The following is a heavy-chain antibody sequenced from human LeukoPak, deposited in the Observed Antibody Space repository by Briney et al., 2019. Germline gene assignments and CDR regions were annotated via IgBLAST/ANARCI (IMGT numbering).Heavy chain of an antibody. J-gene: IGHJ6*02. CDR3: AREEEDIVVVPAAQGYYYYGMDV. Sequence: GGSLRLSCAASGFTFSSYGMHWVRQAPGKGLEWVAVIWYDGSNKYYADSVKGRFTISRDDSKNTLYLQMNSLRAEDTAVYYCAREEEDIVVVPAAQGYYYYGMDVWGQGTTVTVSS. D-gene: IGHD2-2*01. CDR2: IWYDGSNK. V-gene: IGHV3-33*08. CDR1: GFTFSSYG.